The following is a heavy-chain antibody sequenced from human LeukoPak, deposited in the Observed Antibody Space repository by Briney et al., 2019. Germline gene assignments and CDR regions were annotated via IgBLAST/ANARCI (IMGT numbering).Heavy chain of an antibody. D-gene: IGHD2-2*01. CDR2: ISVSGDTT. Sequence: GGSLRLSCAAAGFTLRSYALNWVRQVPGTGLEWVSAISVSGDTTYYADSVKGRFTISRDNSKNALYLQMNSLRAEDTAVYYCAKGATSNTRHFDNWGQGTLVTVSS. J-gene: IGHJ4*02. CDR1: GFTLRSYA. V-gene: IGHV3-23*01. CDR3: AKGATSNTRHFDN.